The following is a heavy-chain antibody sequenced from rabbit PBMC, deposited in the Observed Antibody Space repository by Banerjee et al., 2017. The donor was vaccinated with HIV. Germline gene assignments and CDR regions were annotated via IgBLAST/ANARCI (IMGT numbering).Heavy chain of an antibody. V-gene: IGHV1S40*01. CDR3: ARSPTSDGPL. CDR1: GFDLSTYYY. Sequence: QSLEESGGDLVKPGASLTLTCKASGFDLSTYYYYMCWVRQAPGKGLELTACIYTSSGSTYYASWAKGRFTISKTSLTTVTLQMTSLTAADTATYFCARSPTSDGPLWGPGTLVTVS. CDR2: IYTSSGST. J-gene: IGHJ6*01. D-gene: IGHD6-1*01.